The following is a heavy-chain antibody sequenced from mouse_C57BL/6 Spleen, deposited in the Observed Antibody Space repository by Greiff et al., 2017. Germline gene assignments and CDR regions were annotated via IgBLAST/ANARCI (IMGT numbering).Heavy chain of an antibody. V-gene: IGHV1-82*01. Sequence: QVQLQQSGPELVKPGASVKISCKASGYAFSSSWLNWVKQRPGKGLEWIGRIYPGDGDTNYNGKFKGKDTLTADKSSSTAYMQLSSLTSEDSAVYFCARGGYEGYAMDYWGQGTSVTVSS. CDR3: ARGGYEGYAMDY. J-gene: IGHJ4*01. CDR2: IYPGDGDT. D-gene: IGHD2-10*02. CDR1: GYAFSSSW.